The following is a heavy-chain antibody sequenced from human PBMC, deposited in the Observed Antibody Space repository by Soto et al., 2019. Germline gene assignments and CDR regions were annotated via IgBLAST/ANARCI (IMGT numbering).Heavy chain of an antibody. D-gene: IGHD3-3*01. CDR2: ISWNSGSI. V-gene: IGHV3-9*01. CDR1: GFTFDDYA. CDR3: AKDIVRFPGPTYYYGMDV. Sequence: GGSLRLSCAASGFTFDDYAMHWVRQAPGEGLEWVSGISWNSGSIGYADSVKGRFTISRDNAKNSLYLQMNSLRAEDTALYYCAKDIVRFPGPTYYYGMDVWGQGTTVTVSS. J-gene: IGHJ6*02.